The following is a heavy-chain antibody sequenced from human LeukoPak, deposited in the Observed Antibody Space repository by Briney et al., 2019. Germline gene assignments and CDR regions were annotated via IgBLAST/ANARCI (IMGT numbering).Heavy chain of an antibody. CDR1: GFTFSAYG. Sequence: ASVKVSCKTSGFTFSAYGIAWVRQAPGHGPEWMGWISNHNGNTKYPQKFQDRITVTTETSTGTASMELRSLKPDDTGIYYCTRGVALATVYYFDFWGRGTQVTVAS. V-gene: IGHV1-18*04. J-gene: IGHJ4*02. D-gene: IGHD3-10*01. CDR3: TRGVALATVYYFDF. CDR2: ISNHNGNT.